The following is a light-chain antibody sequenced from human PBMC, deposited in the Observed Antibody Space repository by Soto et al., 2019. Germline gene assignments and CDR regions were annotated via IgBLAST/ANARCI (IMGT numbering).Light chain of an antibody. CDR3: SSYAASNNLGV. J-gene: IGLJ2*01. CDR2: EVS. Sequence: QSAVTQPPSASGSPGQSVTISCIGTSSDVGGYNYVSWYQQHPGKAPKLMIYEVSKRPSGVPDRFSGSKSGNTASLTVSGLQAEDEADYYCSSYAASNNLGVFGGRTKLTVL. CDR1: SSDVGGYNY. V-gene: IGLV2-8*01.